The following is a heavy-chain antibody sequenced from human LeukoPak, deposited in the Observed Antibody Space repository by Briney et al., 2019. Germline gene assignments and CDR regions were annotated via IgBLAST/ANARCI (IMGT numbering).Heavy chain of an antibody. Sequence: ASVKVSCKASGYTFTNYGITWVRQAPGQGLEWMGWISANNGNTNYAQKLHVRVTMTTDTSTNTAYMELRSLRSDDTAVYYCTRALPRMVSTTPSDFWGRGPLHSVSS. CDR3: TRALPRMVSTTPSDF. J-gene: IGHJ4*03. CDR1: GYTFTNYG. CDR2: ISANNGNT. V-gene: IGHV1-18*01. D-gene: IGHD2-8*01.